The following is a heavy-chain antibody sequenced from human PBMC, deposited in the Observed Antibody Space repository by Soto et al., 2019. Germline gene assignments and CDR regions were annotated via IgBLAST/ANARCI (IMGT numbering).Heavy chain of an antibody. D-gene: IGHD6-6*01. Sequence: GGSLRLSCAASGFTFSSYAMSWVRQAPGKGLEWVSAISGSGGSTYYADSVKGRFTISRDNSKNTLYLQMNSLRAEDTAVYYCAKDLLEYSSSSDAFDIWGQGTMVTVSS. V-gene: IGHV3-23*01. CDR3: AKDLLEYSSSSDAFDI. J-gene: IGHJ3*02. CDR2: ISGSGGST. CDR1: GFTFSSYA.